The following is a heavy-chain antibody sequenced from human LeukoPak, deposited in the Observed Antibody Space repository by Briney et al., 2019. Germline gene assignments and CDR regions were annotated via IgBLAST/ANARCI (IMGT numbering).Heavy chain of an antibody. CDR3: ARKPDYYYYGMDV. V-gene: IGHV4-39*01. CDR2: IYYSGST. Sequence: PSETLSLTCTVSGGSISSSSYYWGWIRQPPGKGLEWIGSIYYSGSTYYNPSLKSRVTISVDTSKNQFSLKLSSVTAADTAVYYCARKPDYYYYGMDVWGQGTTVTVSS. CDR1: GGSISSSSYY. J-gene: IGHJ6*02.